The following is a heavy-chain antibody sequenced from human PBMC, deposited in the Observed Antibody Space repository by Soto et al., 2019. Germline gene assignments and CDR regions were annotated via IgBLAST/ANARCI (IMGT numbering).Heavy chain of an antibody. V-gene: IGHV3-9*01. CDR2: INWNSGSI. CDR3: VKDESINWYSGHFRH. CDR1: GFTFDDYA. D-gene: IGHD6-13*01. J-gene: IGHJ1*01. Sequence: EVQLVESGGVLVQPGRSLRLSCAASGFTFDDYAMHWVRHVPGKGLEWVSGINWNSGSIGYADSVKGRFALSRDNPTNSLHLQMNSLRAEDTAFYYCVKDESINWYSGHFRHWGQGTLVTVSS.